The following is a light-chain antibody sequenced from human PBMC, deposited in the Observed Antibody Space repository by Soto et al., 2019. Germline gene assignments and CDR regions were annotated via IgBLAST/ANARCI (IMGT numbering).Light chain of an antibody. V-gene: IGKV3-20*01. CDR2: GAS. Sequence: EIVLTQSPGTLSLSPGERATLSCRASQSVSSSYLAWYQQKPGQAPRLLIYGASSKATGIPDRFSGSVSGTDFTLTISRLEPEDFAVYSCQQYGSSPPYTFGQGTKLEIK. CDR1: QSVSSSY. J-gene: IGKJ2*01. CDR3: QQYGSSPPYT.